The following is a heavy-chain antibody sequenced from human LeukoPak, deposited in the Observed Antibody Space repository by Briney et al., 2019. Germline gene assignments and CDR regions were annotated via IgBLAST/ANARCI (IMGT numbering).Heavy chain of an antibody. CDR3: HSSGYYPDAFDI. J-gene: IGHJ3*02. V-gene: IGHV3-9*01. D-gene: IGHD3-22*01. Sequence: GGSLRLSCAASGFTFGDYAMHWVRQAPGKGLEWVSGISWNSGSIGYADSVKGRFTISRDNAKNSLYLQMNSLRAEDTALYYCHSSGYYPDAFDIWGQGTMVTVSS. CDR2: ISWNSGSI. CDR1: GFTFGDYA.